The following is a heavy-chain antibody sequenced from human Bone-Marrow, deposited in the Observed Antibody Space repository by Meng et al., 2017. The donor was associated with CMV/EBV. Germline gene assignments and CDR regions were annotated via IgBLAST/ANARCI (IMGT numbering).Heavy chain of an antibody. CDR1: RGSICSSKYY. CDR2: IYYSGST. CDR3: ARDVVEMATCDY. D-gene: IGHD5-24*01. J-gene: IGHJ4*02. V-gene: IGHV4-39*07. Sequence: SETLSPTCTVSRGSICSSKYYWGWIRQHPGKGLEWIGSIYYSGSTYYNPSLKSRVTISVDTSKNQFSLKRSSVAAADTAVYYCARDVVEMATCDYSCQGTLVTVSS.